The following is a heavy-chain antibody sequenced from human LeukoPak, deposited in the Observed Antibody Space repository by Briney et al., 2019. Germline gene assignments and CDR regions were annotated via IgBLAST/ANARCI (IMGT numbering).Heavy chain of an antibody. J-gene: IGHJ6*04. Sequence: GGSLRLSCVASGFTFSSYAMSWVRQAPGKGLEWVSAISGSGGSTYYADSVKGRFTISRDNSKNTLYLQMNSLRAEDTAVYYCAKDPRIEQWLYGMDVWGKGTTVTVSS. CDR2: ISGSGGST. D-gene: IGHD6-19*01. V-gene: IGHV3-23*01. CDR1: GFTFSSYA. CDR3: AKDPRIEQWLYGMDV.